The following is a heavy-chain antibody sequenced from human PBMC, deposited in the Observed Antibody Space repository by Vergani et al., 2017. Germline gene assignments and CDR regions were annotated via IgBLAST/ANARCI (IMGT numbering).Heavy chain of an antibody. CDR3: ARGTRGVYETSGLDWLDP. D-gene: IGHD5/OR15-5a*01. Sequence: QVQLQESGPGLVKPSQTLSLTCTVSGGSISSGGYYWSWIRQHPGKGLEWIGYMHFSGRAYYNPSLRSRASISIDGSNNQFSLNLTSVTAADTAVYFCARGTRGVYETSGLDWLDPWGQGTLVTVSS. V-gene: IGHV4-31*03. CDR1: GGSISSGGYY. CDR2: MHFSGRA. J-gene: IGHJ5*02.